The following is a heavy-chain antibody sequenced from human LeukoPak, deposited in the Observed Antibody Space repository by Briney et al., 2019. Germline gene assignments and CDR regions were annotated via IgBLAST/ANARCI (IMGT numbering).Heavy chain of an antibody. D-gene: IGHD2-15*01. CDR2: MNPNSGNT. Sequence: ASVKVSCKASGYTFTSYDINWVRQATGQGLEWMGWMNPNSGNTGYAQKFQGRVTMTRNTSISTAYMELSSLRSEDTAMHYCARGLEWWTGGYCGQGTLVSVSS. J-gene: IGHJ4*02. CDR3: ARGLEWWTGGY. CDR1: GYTFTSYD. V-gene: IGHV1-8*01.